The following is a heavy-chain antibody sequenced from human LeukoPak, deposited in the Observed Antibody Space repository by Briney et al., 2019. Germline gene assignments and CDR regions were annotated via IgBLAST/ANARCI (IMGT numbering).Heavy chain of an antibody. CDR1: GGSISSYY. CDR2: IYYSGST. Sequence: PSETLSLTCTVSGGSISSYYWSWIRQPPGKGLEWIGYIYYSGSTKYNPSLNSRVTISVDTSNNQFSLRLSSVTAADTAVYYCARGRDGHDYWGQGTLVTVSS. CDR3: ARGRDGHDY. J-gene: IGHJ4*02. V-gene: IGHV4-59*01. D-gene: IGHD5-24*01.